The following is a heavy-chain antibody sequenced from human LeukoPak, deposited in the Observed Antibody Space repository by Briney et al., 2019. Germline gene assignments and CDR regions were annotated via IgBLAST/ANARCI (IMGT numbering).Heavy chain of an antibody. J-gene: IGHJ3*02. Sequence: ASVKVSCKASGYTFTGYYMHWVRQAPGQGLEWMGWINPNSGGTNYAQKFQGRVTMTRDTSISTAYMELSRLRSDDTAVYYCVVPAALGGDDAFDTWGQGTMVTVSS. V-gene: IGHV1-2*02. CDR2: INPNSGGT. CDR1: GYTFTGYY. D-gene: IGHD2-2*01. CDR3: VVPAALGGDDAFDT.